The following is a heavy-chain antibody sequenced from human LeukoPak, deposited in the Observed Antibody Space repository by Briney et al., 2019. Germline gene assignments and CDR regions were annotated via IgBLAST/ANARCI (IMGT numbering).Heavy chain of an antibody. CDR1: GFTFSNAW. CDR3: TTFPYYDFWSGYSLFDY. D-gene: IGHD3-3*01. CDR2: IKSKTDGGTT. V-gene: IGHV3-15*01. Sequence: GGSLRLSRAASGFTFSNAWLSWVRQAPGKGLEWVGRIKSKTDGGTTDYAAPVKGRFTISRDDSKNTLYLQMNSLKTEDTAVYYCTTFPYYDFWSGYSLFDYWGQGTLVTVSS. J-gene: IGHJ4*02.